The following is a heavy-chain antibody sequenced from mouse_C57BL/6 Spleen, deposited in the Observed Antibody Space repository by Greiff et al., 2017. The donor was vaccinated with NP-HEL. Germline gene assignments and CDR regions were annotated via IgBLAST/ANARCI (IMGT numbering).Heavy chain of an antibody. CDR1: GYSITSGYY. CDR2: ISYDGSN. Sequence: ESGPGLVKPSQSLSLTCSVTGYSITSGYYWNWIRQFPGNKLELMGYISYDGSNNYNPSLKNRISITRDTSKNQFFLKLNSVTTEDTATYDCARALLVYAMDYWGQGTSVTVSS. J-gene: IGHJ4*01. CDR3: ARALLVYAMDY. D-gene: IGHD1-1*01. V-gene: IGHV3-6*01.